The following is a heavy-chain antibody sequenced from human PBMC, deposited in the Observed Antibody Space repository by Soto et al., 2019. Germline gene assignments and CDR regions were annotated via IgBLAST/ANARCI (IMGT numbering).Heavy chain of an antibody. CDR1: GGSISSGDYY. D-gene: IGHD3-3*01. CDR2: IYYSGST. Sequence: SETLSLTCTVSGGSISSGDYYWSWIRQPPGKGLEWIGYIYYSGSTYYNPSLKSRVTISVDTSKNQFSLKLSSVTAADTAVYYCARDRSTNYDFWSGYYSGMDVWGQGTTVTVS. J-gene: IGHJ6*02. V-gene: IGHV4-30-4*01. CDR3: ARDRSTNYDFWSGYYSGMDV.